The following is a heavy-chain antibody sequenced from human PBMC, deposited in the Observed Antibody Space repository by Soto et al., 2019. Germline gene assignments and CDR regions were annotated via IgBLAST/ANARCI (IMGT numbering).Heavy chain of an antibody. CDR3: ARDLSYGSGSYYHKGNWFDP. V-gene: IGHV1-18*01. CDR2: ISAYNGNT. CDR1: GYTFTSYG. J-gene: IGHJ5*02. Sequence: ASVKVSCKASGYTFTSYGISWVRQAPGQGLEWMGWISAYNGNTNYAQKLQGRVTMTTDTSTSTAYMELRSLRSDDTAVYYCARDLSYGSGSYYHKGNWFDPWAQGTLVTVSS. D-gene: IGHD3-10*01.